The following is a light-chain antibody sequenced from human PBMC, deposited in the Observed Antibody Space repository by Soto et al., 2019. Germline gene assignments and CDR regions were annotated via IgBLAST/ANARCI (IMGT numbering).Light chain of an antibody. CDR2: DAS. CDR3: QPRSNWPPT. V-gene: IGKV3-11*01. CDR1: QSVSSY. J-gene: IGKJ1*01. Sequence: EIVLTQSPSTLSLSPGERATLSCRASQSVSSYLAWYQQKPGQAPRLLIYDASNSATGIPARFSGSGSGTDFTLTISSLEPDDFAVYYCQPRSNWPPTFGQGTKVEIK.